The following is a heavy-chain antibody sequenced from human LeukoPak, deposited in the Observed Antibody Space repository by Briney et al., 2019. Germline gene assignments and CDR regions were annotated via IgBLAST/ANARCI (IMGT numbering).Heavy chain of an antibody. CDR3: ARGGPYSYSSFLDY. CDR1: GFTVSSNY. J-gene: IGHJ4*02. Sequence: PGGSQRLSCAASGFTVSSNYMNWVRQAPGKGLEWVSGIYVDGSTYYADSVKGRFTISRDNSKNTLYLQMNSLRAEDTAVYYCARGGPYSYSSFLDYWGQGTLVTVSS. D-gene: IGHD6-6*01. V-gene: IGHV3-53*05. CDR2: IYVDGST.